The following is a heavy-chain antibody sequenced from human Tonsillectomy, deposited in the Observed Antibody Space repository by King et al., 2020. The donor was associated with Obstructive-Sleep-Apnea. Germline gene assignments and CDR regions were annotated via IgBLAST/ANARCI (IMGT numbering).Heavy chain of an antibody. J-gene: IGHJ4*02. V-gene: IGHV4-61*03. CDR3: ARGAGSSSSLDC. CDR2: IYYSGST. CDR1: GGSVSSGGYY. Sequence: VPLQESGPGLVKPSETLSLTCTVSGGSVSSGGYYWSWIRQPPGKGLEWIGYIYYSGSTNYNSSLKSRVTMSVDTSTHHFSLKLSSVTAADTAVYYCARGAGSSSSLDCWGQGILVTVSS. D-gene: IGHD6-6*01.